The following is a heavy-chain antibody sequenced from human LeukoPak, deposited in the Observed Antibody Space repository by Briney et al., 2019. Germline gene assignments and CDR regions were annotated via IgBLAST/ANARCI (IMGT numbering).Heavy chain of an antibody. CDR2: ISSSSSTI. Sequence: PGGSLRLSCAASGFTFSTYSMNWVRQAPGKGLEWVSYISSSSSTIYYADSVKGRFTISRDNAKNSLYLQMNSLRAEDTAVYYCAALTESQWEPQSGGGDAFDIWGQGTMVTVSS. CDR3: AALTESQWEPQSGGGDAFDI. CDR1: GFTFSTYS. V-gene: IGHV3-48*01. D-gene: IGHD1-26*01. J-gene: IGHJ3*02.